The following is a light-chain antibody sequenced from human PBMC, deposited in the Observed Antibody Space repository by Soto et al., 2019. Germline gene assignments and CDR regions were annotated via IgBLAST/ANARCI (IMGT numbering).Light chain of an antibody. J-gene: IGLJ1*01. CDR2: DVS. CDR3: CSYAGSYTFYV. Sequence: QSALTQARSVSGYPGQSVTISCTGTSSDVGGYNYVSWYQQHPGKAPKLMIYDVSKRPSGVPDRFSGSKSGNTASLTISGLQAEDEADYYCCSYAGSYTFYVFGTGTKLTVL. V-gene: IGLV2-11*01. CDR1: SSDVGGYNY.